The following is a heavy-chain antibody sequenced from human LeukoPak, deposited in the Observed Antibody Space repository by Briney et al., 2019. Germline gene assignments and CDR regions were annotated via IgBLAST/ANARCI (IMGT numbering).Heavy chain of an antibody. J-gene: IGHJ4*02. Sequence: GRSLRLSCAASGSTFDDYAMHWVRQAPGKGLEWVSGISWNSGSIGYADSVKGRFTISRDNAKNSLYLQMNSLRAEDTALYYCATLRWHFDYWGQGTLVTVSS. CDR1: GSTFDDYA. CDR2: ISWNSGSI. CDR3: ATLRWHFDY. D-gene: IGHD4-23*01. V-gene: IGHV3-9*01.